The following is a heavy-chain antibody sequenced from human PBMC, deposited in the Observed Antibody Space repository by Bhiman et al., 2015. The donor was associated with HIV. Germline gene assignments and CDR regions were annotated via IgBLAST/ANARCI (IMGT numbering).Heavy chain of an antibody. CDR1: GFTFSNYG. V-gene: IGHV3-33*06. Sequence: QVQLVESGGGVVQPGRSLRLSCAASGFTFSNYGMHWVRQAPGKGLEWVAVIWYDGSNKNYADSVKGRFTISRDNSKNTLYLQMNSLRAEDTAVYYCAKDLHDSSGLHFSDYWGQGTRVTVSS. J-gene: IGHJ4*02. D-gene: IGHD3-22*01. CDR2: IWYDGSNK. CDR3: AKDLHDSSGLHFSDY.